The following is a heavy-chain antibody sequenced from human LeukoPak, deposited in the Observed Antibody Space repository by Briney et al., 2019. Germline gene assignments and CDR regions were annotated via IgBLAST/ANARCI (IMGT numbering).Heavy chain of an antibody. CDR1: GFTFSNYG. CDR3: ARDAATARLDY. V-gene: IGHV3-33*01. D-gene: IGHD1-26*01. J-gene: IGHJ4*02. Sequence: GGSLRLSCAASGFTFSNYGMHWVRQAPGKGLEWVADIWYDERNTYYADSVKGRFTISRDTSKNTLYLQMSSLRAEDTAVYYCARDAATARLDYWGQGTLVNVSS. CDR2: IWYDERNT.